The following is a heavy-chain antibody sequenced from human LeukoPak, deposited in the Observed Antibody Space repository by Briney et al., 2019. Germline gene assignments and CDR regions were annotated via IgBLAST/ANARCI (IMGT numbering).Heavy chain of an antibody. V-gene: IGHV4-59*01. CDR1: GGSISSYY. J-gene: IGHJ6*03. CDR2: IYYSGST. D-gene: IGHD1-14*01. Sequence: PSETLSLTCTVSGGSISSYYWSWIRQPPGKGLEWIGYIYYSGSTNYNPSLKSRVTISVDTSKNQFSLKLSSVTAADTAVYYCARGQGFLGINRTHYHHHYMDLLGKGTTVTVSS. CDR3: ARGQGFLGINRTHYHHHYMDL.